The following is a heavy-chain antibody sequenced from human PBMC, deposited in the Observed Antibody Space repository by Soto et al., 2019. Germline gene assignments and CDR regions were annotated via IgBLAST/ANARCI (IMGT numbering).Heavy chain of an antibody. D-gene: IGHD3-22*01. CDR2: IFSNDEK. J-gene: IGHJ4*02. CDR3: ARILGDYYDSRGPNDY. Sequence: SGPTLVNPTETLTLTCTVSGFSLSNARMGVSWIRQPPGKALEWLAHIFSNDEKSYSTTLKSRLTISKDTSKSQVVLTMTNMDPVDTATYYCARILGDYYDSRGPNDYWGQGTLVTVSS. CDR1: GFSLSNARMG. V-gene: IGHV2-26*01.